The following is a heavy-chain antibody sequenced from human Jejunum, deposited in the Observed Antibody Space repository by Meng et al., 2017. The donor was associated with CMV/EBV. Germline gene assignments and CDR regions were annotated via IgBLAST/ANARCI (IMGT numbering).Heavy chain of an antibody. CDR2: ISASGGST. CDR1: GFAFTNYA. Sequence: SLTLSFAVSGFAFTNYAMTWVRQAPGKGLEWVSRISASGGSTYYTDSVKGRFTVSRDNSKSTLYLQMNSLRAEDTAVYYCAKDPEGYWGQGTLVTVSS. V-gene: IGHV3-23*01. CDR3: AKDPEGY. J-gene: IGHJ4*02.